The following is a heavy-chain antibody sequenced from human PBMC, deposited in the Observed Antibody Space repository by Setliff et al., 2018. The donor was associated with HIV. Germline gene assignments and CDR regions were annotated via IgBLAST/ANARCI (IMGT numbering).Heavy chain of an antibody. CDR1: GGSASNSRYY. J-gene: IGHJ5*02. Sequence: SETLSLTCTVSGGSASNSRYYWAWIRQPPGKGLEYIGSIHYNEKTYYNPSLKSRVTISIDTSKNQFSLKLSSVTAADTAVFYCARLTTTYYYDSSAYYHPWGQGTLVTVSS. V-gene: IGHV4-39*01. CDR2: IHYNEKT. CDR3: ARLTTTYYYDSSAYYHP. D-gene: IGHD3-22*01.